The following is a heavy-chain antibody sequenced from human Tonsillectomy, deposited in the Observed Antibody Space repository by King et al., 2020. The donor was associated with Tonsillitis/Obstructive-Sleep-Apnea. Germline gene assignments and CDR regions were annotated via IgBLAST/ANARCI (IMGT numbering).Heavy chain of an antibody. J-gene: IGHJ4*02. Sequence: VQLVESGAEVKKPGASVKVSCKASGYTFTSYGISWVRQAPGQGLEWMGWISAYNGNTNYAQKLQGRVTMTTDTSTSTAYMELRSLRSDDTAVYYCARENQQLVRSYYFDYWGQGTLVTVSS. CDR2: ISAYNGNT. D-gene: IGHD6-13*01. CDR1: GYTFTSYG. CDR3: ARENQQLVRSYYFDY. V-gene: IGHV1-18*01.